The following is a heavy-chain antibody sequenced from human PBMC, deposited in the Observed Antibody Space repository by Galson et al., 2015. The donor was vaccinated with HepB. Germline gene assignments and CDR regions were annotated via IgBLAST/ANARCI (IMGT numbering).Heavy chain of an antibody. Sequence: SLRLSCAASGFTFSTYAMSWVRQAPGKGLEWVSAISDSGSGTYYADSVTGRFTISRDNSENTLYLQMNSLRAEDTALYYCAKAPDYSSRVFHYWGQGTLVTVSS. J-gene: IGHJ4*02. D-gene: IGHD4-11*01. CDR2: ISDSGSGT. V-gene: IGHV3-23*01. CDR1: GFTFSTYA. CDR3: AKAPDYSSRVFHY.